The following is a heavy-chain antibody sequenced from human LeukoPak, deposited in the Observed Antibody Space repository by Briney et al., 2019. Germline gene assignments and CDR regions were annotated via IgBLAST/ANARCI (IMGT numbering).Heavy chain of an antibody. CDR3: AKDHTYYYDSSGSYYFDY. CDR2: ISCSGGST. J-gene: IGHJ4*02. D-gene: IGHD3-22*01. Sequence: GGSLRLSCAASGFPFSSYAMSWVRPAPGKGLEWVSAISCSGGSTYYADSVKGRFTISRDNSKNTLYLQMNSLRAEDTAVYYCAKDHTYYYDSSGSYYFDYWGQGTLVTVSS. CDR1: GFPFSSYA. V-gene: IGHV3-23*01.